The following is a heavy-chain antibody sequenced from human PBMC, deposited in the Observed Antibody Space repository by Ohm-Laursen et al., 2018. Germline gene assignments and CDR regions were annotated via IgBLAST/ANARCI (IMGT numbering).Heavy chain of an antibody. J-gene: IGHJ6*02. CDR3: AKDAQLLRYYGMDV. D-gene: IGHD3-10*01. CDR2: ISGGGGST. Sequence: SLRLSCAAFGFTFSSYAMSWVRQAPGKGLEWVSAISGGGGSTYYADSVKGRFTISRDNSKNTLYLQMNSLRAEDTAVYYCAKDAQLLRYYGMDVWGQGTTVTVSS. CDR1: GFTFSSYA. V-gene: IGHV3-23*01.